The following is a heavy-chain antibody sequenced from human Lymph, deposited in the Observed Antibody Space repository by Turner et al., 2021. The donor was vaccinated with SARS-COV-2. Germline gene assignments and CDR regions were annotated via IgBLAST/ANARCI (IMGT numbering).Heavy chain of an antibody. Sequence: QVQLVDSGGGVFSTGRWLRLSCSAPGFTFSGYCMHWVRQAPGKGLEWVAVISYDGNNEHCADSVKGRFTISRDNSKNTLYLQMNRLRPDDTAVYYCAKDLSAGDYYYYYGMDVWGQGTTVTVSS. J-gene: IGHJ6*02. CDR1: GFTFSGYC. V-gene: IGHV3-30*18. CDR2: ISYDGNNE. CDR3: AKDLSAGDYYYYYGMDV. D-gene: IGHD3-10*01.